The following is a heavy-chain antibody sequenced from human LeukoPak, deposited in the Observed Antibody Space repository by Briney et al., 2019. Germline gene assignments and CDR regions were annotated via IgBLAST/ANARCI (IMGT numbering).Heavy chain of an antibody. CDR2: FSSSSSYI. J-gene: IGHJ4*02. V-gene: IGHV3-21*01. D-gene: IGHD6-19*01. CDR1: GFTLSSYS. CDR3: ARDSSGWPYFDY. Sequence: PGGSPRLSCAASGFTLSSYSMNWVRQAPGKGLEWVSSFSSSSSYIYYADSVKGRFTISRDNAKNSLYLQMNSLRADDTAVYYCARDSSGWPYFDYWGQGTLVTVSS.